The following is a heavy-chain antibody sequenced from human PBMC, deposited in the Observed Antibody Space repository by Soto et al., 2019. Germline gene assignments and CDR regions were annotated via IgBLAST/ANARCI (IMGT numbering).Heavy chain of an antibody. D-gene: IGHD2-15*01. J-gene: IGHJ5*01. V-gene: IGHV4-30-4*01. CDR1: GDSISTVDYF. CDR3: ARGRYCLTGRCFSNWFDS. Sequence: PSETLSLTCSVSGDSISTVDYFWAWIRQPPGQALEYIGYIYKSATTYYNPSFESRVAISLDTSKSQFSLTVTSVTAAATTVYFCARGRYCLTGRCFSNWFDSWGQRTLVTVS. CDR2: IYKSATT.